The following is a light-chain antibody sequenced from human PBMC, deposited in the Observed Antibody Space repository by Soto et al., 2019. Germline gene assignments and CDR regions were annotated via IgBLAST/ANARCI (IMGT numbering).Light chain of an antibody. Sequence: AERDTITCRASQSISGWLAWYQQKPRKAPKLLIYKASNLQSGVPSRFSGSGSGTEFTLTISTLQPDDFATYYCQQYKNYWTFGQGTKVDIK. CDR3: QQYKNYWT. J-gene: IGKJ1*01. CDR1: QSISGW. CDR2: KAS. V-gene: IGKV1-5*03.